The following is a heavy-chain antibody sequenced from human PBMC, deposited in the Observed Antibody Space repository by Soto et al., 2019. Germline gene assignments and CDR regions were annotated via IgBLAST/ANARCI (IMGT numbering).Heavy chain of an antibody. CDR1: GGSISSISYY. V-gene: IGHV4-39*01. J-gene: IGHJ4*02. Sequence: QLQLQESGPGLVKPSETLSLTCTVSGGSISSISYYWGWIRQPPGKGLEWIGRIYYIGSTYYSPSLKSRVTTSVDTSKNQFSLKLSSVTAADTAVYYCARGEYYDRSLRWGQGTLVTVSS. D-gene: IGHD3-22*01. CDR3: ARGEYYDRSLR. CDR2: IYYIGST.